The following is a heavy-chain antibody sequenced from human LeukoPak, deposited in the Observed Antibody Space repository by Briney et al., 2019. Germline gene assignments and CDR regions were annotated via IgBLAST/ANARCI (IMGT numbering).Heavy chain of an antibody. CDR3: AREGGGSPPMEH. J-gene: IGHJ1*01. CDR1: GYTFTSYD. D-gene: IGHD3-16*01. V-gene: IGHV1-8*01. CDR2: MSPNSGNT. Sequence: ASVKVSCKASGYTFTSYDINWVRQATGQGLEWMGWMSPNSGNTGYAQKFQGRVTMARNTSISTAYMELSSLRSEDTAVYYCAREGGGSPPMEHWGQGTLVTVSS.